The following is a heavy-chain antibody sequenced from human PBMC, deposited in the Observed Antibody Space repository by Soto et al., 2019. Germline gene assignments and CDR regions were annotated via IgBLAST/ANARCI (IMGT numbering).Heavy chain of an antibody. CDR2: ISAYNGNT. V-gene: IGHV1-18*01. D-gene: IGHD6-13*01. J-gene: IGHJ3*02. CDR3: AIDMSSSWFLGGFDI. CDR1: GYTFTSYG. Sequence: ASVKVSCKASGYTFTSYGISWVRQAPGRGLEWMGWISAYNGNTNYAQKLQGRVTMTTDTSTSTAYMELRSLRSDDTAVYYCAIDMSSSWFLGGFDIWGQGTMRTVS.